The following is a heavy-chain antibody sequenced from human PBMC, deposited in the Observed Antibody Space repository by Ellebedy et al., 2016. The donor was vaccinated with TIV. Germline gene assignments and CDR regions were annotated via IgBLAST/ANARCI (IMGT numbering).Heavy chain of an antibody. CDR2: IWYDGSNK. Sequence: GESLKISXAASGFTFSSYAMSWVRQAPGKGLEWVAAIWYDGSNKYYADSVKGRFTISRDNSKNTLYLQMNSLRAEDTAVYYCARDSGRFAPRVGAFDIWGQGTMVTVSS. V-gene: IGHV3-33*08. CDR1: GFTFSSYA. CDR3: ARDSGRFAPRVGAFDI. D-gene: IGHD1-26*01. J-gene: IGHJ3*02.